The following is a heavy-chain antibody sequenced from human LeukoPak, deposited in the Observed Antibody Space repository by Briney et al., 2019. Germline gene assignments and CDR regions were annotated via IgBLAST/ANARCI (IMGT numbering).Heavy chain of an antibody. J-gene: IGHJ4*02. Sequence: PGGSLRLSCVTSGITFSSYWMTWVRQAPGKGLEWVANIKQDEGEKYYVDSVKGRFTISRDNAKNSLYLQMNSLRDEDTAVYYCARPGIAVAGTKLPYYFDYWGQGTLVTVSS. CDR2: IKQDEGEK. D-gene: IGHD6-19*01. CDR1: GITFSSYW. CDR3: ARPGIAVAGTKLPYYFDY. V-gene: IGHV3-7*01.